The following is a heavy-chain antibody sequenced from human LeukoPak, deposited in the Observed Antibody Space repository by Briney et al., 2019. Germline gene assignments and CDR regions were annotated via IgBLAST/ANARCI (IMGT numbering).Heavy chain of an antibody. CDR2: IYTSGST. Sequence: SETLSLTCTVSGGSISSGGYYWSWIRQPAGKGLEWIGRIYTSGSTNYIPSLKSRVTMSVDTSKNQFSLKLSSVTAADTAVYYCARDDIGSYYVNDAFDIWGQGTMVTVSS. J-gene: IGHJ3*02. V-gene: IGHV4-61*02. D-gene: IGHD1-26*01. CDR1: GGSISSGGYY. CDR3: ARDDIGSYYVNDAFDI.